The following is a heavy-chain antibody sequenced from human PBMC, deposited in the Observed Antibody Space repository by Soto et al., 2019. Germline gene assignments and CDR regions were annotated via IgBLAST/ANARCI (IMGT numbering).Heavy chain of an antibody. Sequence: EVQLVESGGGLVQPGGFLRLSCAASGFSFSSYSMNWVRQAPGKGLEWVSYISGSSITIYYADSVRGRFTISRDNAKSSLYLQMNSLRAEDTAVYYCARDIYYGSGSYEYHLDYWGHGILVTVSS. CDR3: ARDIYYGSGSYEYHLDY. D-gene: IGHD3-10*01. CDR1: GFSFSSYS. J-gene: IGHJ4*01. V-gene: IGHV3-48*01. CDR2: ISGSSITI.